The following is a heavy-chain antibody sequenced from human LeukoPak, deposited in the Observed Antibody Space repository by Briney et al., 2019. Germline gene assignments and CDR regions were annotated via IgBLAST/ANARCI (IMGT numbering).Heavy chain of an antibody. CDR2: ISGSGGST. CDR1: GFTFSSYA. J-gene: IGHJ6*02. V-gene: IGHV3-23*01. D-gene: IGHD3-10*01. CDR3: AKTRAMVLYYYYGMDV. Sequence: GGSLRLSCAASGFTFSSYAMSWVRQAPGKGLEWVSAISGSGGSTYYADSVKGRFTISRDNSKNTPYLQMNSLRAEDTAVYYCAKTRAMVLYYYYGMDVWGQGTTVTVSS.